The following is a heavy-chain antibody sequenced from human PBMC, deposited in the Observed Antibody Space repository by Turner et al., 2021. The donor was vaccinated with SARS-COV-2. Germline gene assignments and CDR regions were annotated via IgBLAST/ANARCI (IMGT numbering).Heavy chain of an antibody. CDR1: GDKFSTNG. CDR2: VVPIFGKS. J-gene: IGHJ4*02. V-gene: IGHV1-69*12. Sequence: QVQLVQSGAKVKKPGSSVNVSCKASGDKFSTNGISWVRQAPGKGLEWMGGVVPIFGKSNYAQKFQGRVTITADELTTTAYMELSRLTSEDTAVYFCAREGYSGHFDHWGQGTLVTVSS. D-gene: IGHD4-4*01. CDR3: AREGYSGHFDH.